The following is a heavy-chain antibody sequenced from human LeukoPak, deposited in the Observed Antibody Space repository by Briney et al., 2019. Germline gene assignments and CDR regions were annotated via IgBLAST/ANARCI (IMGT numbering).Heavy chain of an antibody. V-gene: IGHV4-4*02. CDR1: GGSISSSNW. J-gene: IGHJ5*02. CDR3: AREKGIAAAGRGSPLWFDP. D-gene: IGHD6-13*01. Sequence: SETLSLTCAVSGGSISSSNWWSWVRQPPGKGLEWIGEIYHSGSTNYNPSLKSRVTISVDKSKNQFSLKLSSVTAADTAVYYCAREKGIAAAGRGSPLWFDPWGQGTLVTVSS. CDR2: IYHSGST.